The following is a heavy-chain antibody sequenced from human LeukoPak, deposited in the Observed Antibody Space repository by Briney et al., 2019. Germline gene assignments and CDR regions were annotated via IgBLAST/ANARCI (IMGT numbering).Heavy chain of an antibody. D-gene: IGHD6-13*01. CDR3: ARDRRVYSSSWYEYGY. J-gene: IGHJ4*02. V-gene: IGHV1-18*01. Sequence: GSSVKVSCKASGGTFSSYAISWVRQAPGQGLEWMGWISAYNGNTNYAQKLQGRVTMTTDTSTSTAYMELRSLRSDDTAVYYCARDRRVYSSSWYEYGYWGQGTLVTVSS. CDR1: GGTFSSYA. CDR2: ISAYNGNT.